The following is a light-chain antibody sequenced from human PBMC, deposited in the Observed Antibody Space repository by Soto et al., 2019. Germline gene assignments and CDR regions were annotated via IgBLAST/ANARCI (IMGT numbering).Light chain of an antibody. J-gene: IGLJ1*01. CDR1: SSDVGGYNW. V-gene: IGLV2-14*03. Sequence: QSALTQPASVSGFPGPSITLSCTGTSSDVGGYNWVSWYQQHPGKAPKLMIYDVSNRPSGVSNRFAGSKSGNTASLAISGLQAEDEADYYCSSYTSSITYVFGTGTKVTVL. CDR3: SSYTSSITYV. CDR2: DVS.